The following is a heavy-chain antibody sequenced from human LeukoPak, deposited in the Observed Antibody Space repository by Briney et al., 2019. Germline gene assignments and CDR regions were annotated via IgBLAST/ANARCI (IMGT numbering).Heavy chain of an antibody. CDR3: AKDIAQSIEANAIDY. CDR2: ISWNSGTV. J-gene: IGHJ4*02. V-gene: IGHV3-9*03. CDR1: GFTFDDYA. D-gene: IGHD6-6*01. Sequence: GRSLRLSCAASGFTFDDYAMHWVRQAPGKGLEWVSGISWNSGTVAYADSVKGRFTISRDNAKNSLFLQMNSLRTEDMALYYCAKDIAQSIEANAIDYWGQGTLVTISS.